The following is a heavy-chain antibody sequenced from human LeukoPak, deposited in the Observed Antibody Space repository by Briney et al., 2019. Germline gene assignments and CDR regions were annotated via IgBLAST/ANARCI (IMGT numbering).Heavy chain of an antibody. Sequence: SETLSLTCAVYGGSFSGYYWSWIRQPPGKGLEWIGEINHSGSTNYNPSLKSRVTISIDTSNNQFSLKLTSVTAADTAVYYCAGGTYYSGGGGWFEPWGQGTLVTVSS. J-gene: IGHJ5*02. CDR2: INHSGST. CDR3: AGGTYYSGGGGWFEP. V-gene: IGHV4-34*01. D-gene: IGHD2-15*01. CDR1: GGSFSGYY.